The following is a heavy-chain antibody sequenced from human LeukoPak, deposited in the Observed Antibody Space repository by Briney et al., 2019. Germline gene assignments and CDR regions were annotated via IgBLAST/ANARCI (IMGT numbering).Heavy chain of an antibody. J-gene: IGHJ5*02. CDR2: IYYSGST. CDR1: GGSFSGYY. Sequence: SETLSLTCAVYGGSFSGYYWSWIRQPPGKGLEWIGYIYYSGSTNYNPSLKSRVTISVDTSKNQFSLKLSSVTAADTAVYYCAREAPRNWFDPWGQGTLVTVSS. CDR3: AREAPRNWFDP. V-gene: IGHV4-59*01.